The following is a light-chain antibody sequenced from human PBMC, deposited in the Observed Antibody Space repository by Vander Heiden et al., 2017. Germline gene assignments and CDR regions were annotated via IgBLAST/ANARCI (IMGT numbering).Light chain of an antibody. Sequence: DIQMTQSPSSLSASVGDRVTTTCQASQDISNYLNWYQQKPGKAPKHLIYDASNLETGVPSRFSGSGSGTDFTFTISSLQPEDIATYYCQQYDNLPLTFGGGTKVEIK. CDR2: DAS. CDR1: QDISNY. CDR3: QQYDNLPLT. V-gene: IGKV1-33*01. J-gene: IGKJ4*01.